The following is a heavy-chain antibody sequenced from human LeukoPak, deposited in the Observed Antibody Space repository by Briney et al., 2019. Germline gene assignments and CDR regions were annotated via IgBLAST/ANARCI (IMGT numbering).Heavy chain of an antibody. D-gene: IGHD3-22*01. CDR1: GGTFSSYA. J-gene: IGHJ5*02. V-gene: IGHV1-69*01. CDR2: IIPIFGTA. CDR3: ASDTYYYDSSGSSIP. Sequence: SVKISCKASGGTFSSYAISWVRQAPGQGLEWMGGIIPIFGTANYAQKFQGRVTITADESTSTAYMELSSLRSEDTAVYYCASDTYYYDSSGSSIPWGQGTLVTVSS.